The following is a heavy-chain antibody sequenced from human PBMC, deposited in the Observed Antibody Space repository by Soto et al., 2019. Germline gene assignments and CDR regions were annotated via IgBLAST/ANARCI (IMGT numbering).Heavy chain of an antibody. J-gene: IGHJ6*03. V-gene: IGHV1-8*01. D-gene: IGHD5-12*01. CDR1: GYTFTSYD. CDR2: MNPNSGNT. CDR3: ARGLRKRIVATIGNYYYYYYMDV. Sequence: GASVKVSFKASGYTFTSYDINWVRQATGQGLEWMGWMNPNSGNTGYAQKFQGRVTMTRNTSISTAYMELSSLRSEDTAVYYCARGLRKRIVATIGNYYYYYYMDVWGKGTTVTVSS.